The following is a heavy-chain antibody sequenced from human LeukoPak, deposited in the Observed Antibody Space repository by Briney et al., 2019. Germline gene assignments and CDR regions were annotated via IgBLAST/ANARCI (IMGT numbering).Heavy chain of an antibody. J-gene: IGHJ6*03. CDR2: MNPNSGNT. V-gene: IGHV1-8*03. Sequence: ASVKVSCKASGYTFTSYDINWVRQATGQGLEWMGWMNPNSGNTGYAQKFQGRVTITRNTSISTAYMELSSLRSEDTAVYYCARAANTAMVTLYYYYMDVWGKGTTVTVSS. CDR1: GYTFTSYD. CDR3: ARAANTAMVTLYYYYMDV. D-gene: IGHD5-18*01.